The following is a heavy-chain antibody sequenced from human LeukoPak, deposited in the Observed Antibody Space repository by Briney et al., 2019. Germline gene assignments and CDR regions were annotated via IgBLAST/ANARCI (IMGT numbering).Heavy chain of an antibody. D-gene: IGHD6-19*01. CDR1: GGTFSSYA. CDR3: ARVKAVALDY. J-gene: IGHJ4*02. V-gene: IGHV1-69*05. CDR2: IIPIFGTA. Sequence: ASVKVSCKASGGTFSSYAISWVRQAPGQGLEWMGRIIPIFGTADYAQKFQGRVTITTDESTSTAYMELSSLRPEDTAVYYCARVKAVALDYWGQGTLVTVSS.